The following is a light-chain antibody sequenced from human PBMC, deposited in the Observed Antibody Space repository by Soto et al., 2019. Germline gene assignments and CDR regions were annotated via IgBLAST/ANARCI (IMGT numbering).Light chain of an antibody. Sequence: QSALTQPASVSGTPGQSITISCTGNDSDVGGYNYVSWYQQYPDKAPKLMIYEVSNRPSGVSNRFSGSKSGNTASLTISCLQTEDEADYYSNSYSGTTSSYGFGSGTKLTVL. CDR2: EVS. CDR3: NSYSGTTSSYG. J-gene: IGLJ1*01. CDR1: DSDVGGYNY. V-gene: IGLV2-14*01.